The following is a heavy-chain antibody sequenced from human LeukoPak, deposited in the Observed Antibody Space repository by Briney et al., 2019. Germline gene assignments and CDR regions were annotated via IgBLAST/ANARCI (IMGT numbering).Heavy chain of an antibody. CDR3: ARAHIQDYTIVGLVDH. V-gene: IGHV3-21*01. J-gene: IGHJ5*02. D-gene: IGHD1-26*01. Sequence: GGSLRLSCAASGFTFSDYSMNWVRQTPGQGLEWVSSISSRSTYAYYADSVRGRFTVSRDSAKNSLLLQMDNLRVEDTAIYYCARAHIQDYTIVGLVDHWGQGTLVTVSS. CDR1: GFTFSDYS. CDR2: ISSRSTYA.